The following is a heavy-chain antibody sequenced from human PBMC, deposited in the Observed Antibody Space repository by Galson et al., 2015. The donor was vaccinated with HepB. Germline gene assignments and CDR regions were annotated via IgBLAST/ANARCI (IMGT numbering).Heavy chain of an antibody. CDR2: IRYDGSDK. CDR3: AKDDKQWVNAFDY. V-gene: IGHV3-30*02. D-gene: IGHD6-19*01. Sequence: SLRLSCAASGFTFSSYAMHWVRQAPGKGLEWVAFIRYDGSDKKYADSVKGRFTISRDNSRNTLYLQMNSLRAEDTAVYYCAKDDKQWVNAFDYWGQGTLVTVSS. J-gene: IGHJ4*02. CDR1: GFTFSSYA.